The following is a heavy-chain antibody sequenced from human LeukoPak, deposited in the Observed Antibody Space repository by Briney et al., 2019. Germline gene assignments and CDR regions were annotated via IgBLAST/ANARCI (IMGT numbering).Heavy chain of an antibody. CDR3: VRNARWSVAVGGIKNFFDP. J-gene: IGHJ5*02. CDR2: IYYSGST. V-gene: IGHV4-39*07. Sequence: ASETLSLTCTVSGGSISSSSYYWGWIRQPPGKGLEWIGSIYYSGSTYYNPSLKSRVALAVDTSRNQFSLKVASVTAADTAVYYCVRNARWSVAVGGIKNFFDPWGRGMKVTVSS. D-gene: IGHD4-23*01. CDR1: GGSISSSSYY.